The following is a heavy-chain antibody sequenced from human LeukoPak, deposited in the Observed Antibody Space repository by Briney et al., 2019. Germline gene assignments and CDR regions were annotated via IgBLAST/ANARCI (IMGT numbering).Heavy chain of an antibody. J-gene: IGHJ4*02. CDR1: GLTFSSSW. V-gene: IGHV3-53*01. CDR2: IYSGGGT. Sequence: GGSLRLSCAVSGLTFSSSWMDWVRQAPGKGLEWVSVIYSGGGTFYSDSVKGRFTISRDYSKSTLYLQMNSLRADDTAVYYCARDSNGPAFWGQGTLVTVSS. CDR3: ARDSNGPAF. D-gene: IGHD6-19*01.